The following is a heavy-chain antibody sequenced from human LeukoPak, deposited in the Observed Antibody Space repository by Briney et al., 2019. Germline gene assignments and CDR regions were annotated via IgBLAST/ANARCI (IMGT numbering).Heavy chain of an antibody. V-gene: IGHV1-2*02. J-gene: IGHJ3*02. Sequence: ALVKVSCKASGYTFTGYYMHWVRQAPGQGLEWMGWINPNSGGTNYAQKFQGRVTMTRDTSISTAYMELSRLRSDDTAVYYCARARTTLAAAGTLDAFDIWGQGTMVTVSS. CDR3: ARARTTLAAAGTLDAFDI. D-gene: IGHD6-13*01. CDR2: INPNSGGT. CDR1: GYTFTGYY.